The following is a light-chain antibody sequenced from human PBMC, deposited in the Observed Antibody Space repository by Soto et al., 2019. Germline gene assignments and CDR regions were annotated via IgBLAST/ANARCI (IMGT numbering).Light chain of an antibody. CDR3: QQRRSWQVT. Sequence: ENLLTQSHATLSLSPGDGATLSFKASQSINTYLAWFQQKPGQAPRLLIYDASKRATGIPARFSGSGSGTNFTLTISSLEPEDFAVYYCQQRRSWQVTFGQGTRLEIK. CDR1: QSINTY. J-gene: IGKJ5*01. CDR2: DAS. V-gene: IGKV3D-11*02.